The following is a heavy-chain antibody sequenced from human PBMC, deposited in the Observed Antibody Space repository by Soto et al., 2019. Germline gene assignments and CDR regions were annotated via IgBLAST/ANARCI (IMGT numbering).Heavy chain of an antibody. V-gene: IGHV4-59*08. CDR3: ARQTDYGGKAIDY. CDR2: IYYSGST. Sequence: SQTLSLTCTVSGDSISKNYGSWIRQPPGQGLEWIGCIYYSGSTKNNPSLKSRVTISLDTPRNQFSLKLSSVTAADTAVYYCARQTDYGGKAIDYWGQGTLVTVSS. J-gene: IGHJ4*02. CDR1: GDSISKNY. D-gene: IGHD4-17*01.